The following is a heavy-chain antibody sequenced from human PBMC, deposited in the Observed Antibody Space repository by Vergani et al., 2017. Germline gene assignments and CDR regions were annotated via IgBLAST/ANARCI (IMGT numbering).Heavy chain of an antibody. J-gene: IGHJ5*02. Sequence: QVQLVESGGGVVQLGRSLRLSCAASGFTFNQYGMHWVRQAPGKGLEWVAVTWYDGNNKQYADSVKGRFTISRDNSKSTMYLQMNSLRDEDTGVYYCAGDLRLLYNRFDPWGQGTLVTVSS. CDR2: TWYDGNNK. CDR1: GFTFNQYG. CDR3: AGDLRLLYNRFDP. D-gene: IGHD5-12*01. V-gene: IGHV3-33*01.